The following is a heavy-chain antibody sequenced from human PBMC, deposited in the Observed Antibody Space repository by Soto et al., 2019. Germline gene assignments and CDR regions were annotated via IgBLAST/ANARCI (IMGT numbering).Heavy chain of an antibody. V-gene: IGHV3-21*04. J-gene: IGHJ6*02. D-gene: IGHD6-6*01. CDR3: AKDISSVPYYYGMDV. CDR2: ISRSHSDI. CDR1: GFSISNFG. Sequence: GGSLRLSCSASGFSISNFGMFWVRQAPGRGLEWISFISRSHSDIYYADSVKGRFTISRDNAKNSMFLQMNSLRAEDTALYYCAKDISSVPYYYGMDVWGQGTPVTVSS.